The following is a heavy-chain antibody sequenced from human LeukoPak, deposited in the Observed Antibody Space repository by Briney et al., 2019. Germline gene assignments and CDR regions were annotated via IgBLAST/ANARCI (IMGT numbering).Heavy chain of an antibody. V-gene: IGHV1-46*01. CDR3: ARDLGAYSSSSGRFDY. J-gene: IGHJ4*02. CDR2: INPSGGST. Sequence: ASVKVSCKASGYTFTSYYMHWVRQAPGQGLEWMGIINPSGGSTSYAQKFQGRVTMTRDTSTSTVYMGLSSLRSEDTAVYYCARDLGAYSSSSGRFDYWGQGTLVTVSS. D-gene: IGHD6-13*01. CDR1: GYTFTSYY.